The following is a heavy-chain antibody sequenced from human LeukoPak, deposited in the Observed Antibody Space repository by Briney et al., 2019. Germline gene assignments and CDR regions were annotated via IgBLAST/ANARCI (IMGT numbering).Heavy chain of an antibody. CDR3: ARVSAYHYFDY. CDR2: IYSGGST. J-gene: IGHJ4*02. Sequence: GGSLRLSCAASGFTVSRNYMSWVRQAPGKGLEWVSVIYSGGSTYYADSVKGRFTISRDNSKNTLYLQMNSLRAEDTAVYYCARVSAYHYFDYWGQGTLDTVSS. V-gene: IGHV3-66*01. CDR1: GFTVSRNY.